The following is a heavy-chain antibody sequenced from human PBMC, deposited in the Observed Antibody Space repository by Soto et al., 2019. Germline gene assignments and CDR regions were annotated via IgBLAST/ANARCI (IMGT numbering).Heavy chain of an antibody. D-gene: IGHD3-22*01. V-gene: IGHV5-10-1*01. CDR2: IDPSDSQT. J-gene: IGHJ4*02. Sequence: PGESLQISCNGSGYSFAGYWITCVRQKPGKGLEWIGRIDPSDSQTYYSPSFRGHVTISATKSITTVFLQWSSLRASDTAMYYCARQIYDSDTGPNFKYYFDSWGQGTTVTVS. CDR3: ARQIYDSDTGPNFKYYFDS. CDR1: GYSFAGYW.